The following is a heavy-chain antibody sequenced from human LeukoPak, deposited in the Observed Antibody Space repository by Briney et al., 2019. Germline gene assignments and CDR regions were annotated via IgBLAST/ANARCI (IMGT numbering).Heavy chain of an antibody. CDR1: GFTFRNYG. D-gene: IGHD2-15*01. CDR3: ARDQGGGHTYYFDY. Sequence: GGSLRLSCAASGFTFRNYGVHWVRQATGKGLEWVSFIWSDGNNRFYADSVKGRFTISRDNAKNSLYLQMNSLRAEDTAVYYCARDQGGGHTYYFDYWGQGTLVTVAS. V-gene: IGHV3-33*01. J-gene: IGHJ4*02. CDR2: IWSDGNNR.